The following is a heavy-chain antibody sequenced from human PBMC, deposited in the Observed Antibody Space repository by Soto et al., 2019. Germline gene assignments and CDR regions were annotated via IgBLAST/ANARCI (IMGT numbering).Heavy chain of an antibody. CDR3: ARGGLKRGIAAAGTDNWFDP. D-gene: IGHD6-13*01. J-gene: IGHJ5*02. CDR2: INHSGST. V-gene: IGHV4-34*01. Sequence: QVQLQQWGAGLLKPSETLSLTCAVYGGSFSGYYWSWIRQPPGKGLEWLGEINHSGSTNYNPSLKSRVTISVDTSKNQFSLKLSSVTAADTAVYYCARGGLKRGIAAAGTDNWFDPWGQGTLVTVSS. CDR1: GGSFSGYY.